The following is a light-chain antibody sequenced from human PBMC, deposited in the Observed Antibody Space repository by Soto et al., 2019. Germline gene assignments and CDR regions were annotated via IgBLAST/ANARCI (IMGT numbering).Light chain of an antibody. CDR2: EVS. Sequence: LTQPASVSGSPGQSITISCTGTSSDVGSYNLVSWYQQHPGKAPKLMIYEVSKRPSGVSDRFSGSKSGNTASLTISGLQAEDEADYYCCSYASSSTYAFGIGTKLTVL. J-gene: IGLJ1*01. V-gene: IGLV2-23*02. CDR1: SSDVGSYNL. CDR3: CSYASSSTYA.